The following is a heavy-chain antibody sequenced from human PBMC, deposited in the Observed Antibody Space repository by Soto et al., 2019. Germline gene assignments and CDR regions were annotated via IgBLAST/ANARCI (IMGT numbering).Heavy chain of an antibody. Sequence: SETLSLTCTVSGGSVSSGSYYWSWIRQPPGKGLEWIGYIYYSGSTNYNPSLKSRVTISVDTSKNQFSLKLSSVTAADTAVYYCARYVVVVAVGAIDYWGQGTLVTVSS. J-gene: IGHJ4*02. CDR3: ARYVVVVAVGAIDY. D-gene: IGHD2-15*01. CDR2: IYYSGST. CDR1: GGSVSSGSYY. V-gene: IGHV4-61*01.